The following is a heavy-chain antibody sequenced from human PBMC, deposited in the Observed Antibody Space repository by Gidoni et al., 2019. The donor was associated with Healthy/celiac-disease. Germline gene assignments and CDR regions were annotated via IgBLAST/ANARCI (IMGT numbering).Heavy chain of an antibody. D-gene: IGHD6-13*01. Sequence: EVQLVESGGGLVQPGRSLRLSCAASGFTFDDYAMHWVRQAPGKGLEWVSGISWNSGSIGYADSVKGRFTISRDNAKNSLYLQMNSLRAEDTALYYCAKDIGSSWYPVRFDYWGQGTLVTVSS. CDR2: ISWNSGSI. V-gene: IGHV3-9*01. CDR1: GFTFDDYA. CDR3: AKDIGSSWYPVRFDY. J-gene: IGHJ4*02.